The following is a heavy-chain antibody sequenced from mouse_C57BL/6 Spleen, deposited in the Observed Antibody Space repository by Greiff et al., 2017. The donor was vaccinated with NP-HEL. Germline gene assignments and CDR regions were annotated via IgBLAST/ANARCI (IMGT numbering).Heavy chain of an antibody. V-gene: IGHV5-16*01. J-gene: IGHJ4*01. CDR3: ARAYCGSYGAMDY. D-gene: IGHD1-1*02. CDR2: INYDGSST. Sequence: EVMLVESEGGLVQPGSSMKLSCTASGFTFSDYYMAWVRQVPEKGLEWVANINYDGSSTYYLDSLKSRFIISRDNAKNILYLQMSSLKSEDTAEYYSARAYCGSYGAMDYWGQGTSVTVSS. CDR1: GFTFSDYY.